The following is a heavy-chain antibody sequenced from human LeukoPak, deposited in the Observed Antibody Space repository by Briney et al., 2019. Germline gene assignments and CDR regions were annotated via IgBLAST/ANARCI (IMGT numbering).Heavy chain of an antibody. Sequence: SVKVSCKDSGGTLRSYAISWVRQAPGQGLEWMGRIIPVLGIANYAQKFQSGDTISADKSTSTAYMELSSLRSGETAVYYCARDQATRYLYSGYRTDSYYYGMDVWGQGTTVTVSS. V-gene: IGHV1-69*04. CDR1: GGTLRSYA. D-gene: IGHD5-12*01. CDR2: IIPVLGIA. CDR3: ARDQATRYLYSGYRTDSYYYGMDV. J-gene: IGHJ6*02.